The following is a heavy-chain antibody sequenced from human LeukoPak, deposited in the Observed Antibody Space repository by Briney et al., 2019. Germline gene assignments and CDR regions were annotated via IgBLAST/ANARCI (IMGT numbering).Heavy chain of an antibody. CDR3: ARVVAAAGDNWFDP. D-gene: IGHD6-13*01. CDR1: GGSISSYY. Sequence: TSETLSLTCTVSGGSISSYYWSWIRQPAGKGLEWIGRIYTSGSTNYNPSLKSRVTMSVDTSKNQFSLKLSSVTAADTAVCYCARVVAAAGDNWFDPWGQGTLVTVSS. J-gene: IGHJ5*02. V-gene: IGHV4-4*07. CDR2: IYTSGST.